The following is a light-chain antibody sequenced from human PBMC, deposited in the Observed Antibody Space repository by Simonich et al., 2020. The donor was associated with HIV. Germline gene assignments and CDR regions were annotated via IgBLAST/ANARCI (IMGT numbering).Light chain of an antibody. CDR1: QSVSSN. CDR2: GAS. J-gene: IGKJ4*01. CDR3: QQRSNWPLT. Sequence: EIVMTQSPATLSVSPGERAPLSCRASQSVSSNLAWYQQKPGQAPRLLIYGASTRATGIPARVSGSGSGTEFTLTISSMQSEDFVVYYCQQRSNWPLTFGGGTKVEIK. V-gene: IGKV3-15*01.